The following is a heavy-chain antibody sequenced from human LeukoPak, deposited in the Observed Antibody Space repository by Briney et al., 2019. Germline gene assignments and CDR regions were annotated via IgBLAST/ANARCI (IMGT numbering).Heavy chain of an antibody. CDR3: ARGDYGGNSEFDY. CDR2: INPNSGGT. D-gene: IGHD4-23*01. CDR1: GYTFTGYY. V-gene: IGHV1-2*02. Sequence: ASVTVSCKASGYTFTGYYMHWVRQAPGQGLGWMGSINPNSGGTNYAQKFQGRVTMTRDTSISTAYMELSRLRSDDTAVYYCARGDYGGNSEFDYWGQGTLVTVSS. J-gene: IGHJ4*02.